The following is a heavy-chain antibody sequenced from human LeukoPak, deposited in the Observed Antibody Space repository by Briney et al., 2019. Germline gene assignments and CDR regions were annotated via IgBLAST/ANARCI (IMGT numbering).Heavy chain of an antibody. V-gene: IGHV3-74*01. CDR1: GFTFSNYW. CDR3: ARSRYDYIWGIDY. CDR2: LNSDGSST. J-gene: IGHJ4*02. D-gene: IGHD3-16*01. Sequence: QSGGSLRLSCAASGFTFSNYWMHWVRHAPGKGLVWVSRLNSDGSSTNYADSVKGRFTISRDNAKNTLYLQMNSLRDEDTAVFYCARSRYDYIWGIDYWGQGTLVTISS.